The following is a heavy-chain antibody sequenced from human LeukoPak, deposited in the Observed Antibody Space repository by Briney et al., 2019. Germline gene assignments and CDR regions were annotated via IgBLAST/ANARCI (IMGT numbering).Heavy chain of an antibody. CDR1: GYTFSSSD. CDR2: ISVYNGKT. D-gene: IGHD2/OR15-2a*01. CDR3: ARDRVRRSTTGGAFDI. V-gene: IGHV1-18*01. Sequence: ASVKVSCKAPGYTFSSSDIDWVRQAPGQGLEWMGWISVYNGKTNYAQKLQGRVTMTTDTSTNTAYMELRSLRSDDTAMYYCARDRVRRSTTGGAFDIWGQGTMVTVSS. J-gene: IGHJ3*02.